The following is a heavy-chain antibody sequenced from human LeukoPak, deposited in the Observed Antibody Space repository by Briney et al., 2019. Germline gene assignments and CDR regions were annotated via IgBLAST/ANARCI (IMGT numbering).Heavy chain of an antibody. CDR3: GKDITPGGMDV. D-gene: IGHD3-10*01. V-gene: IGHV3-30*02. CDR1: GFSFSSYG. CDR2: IWHDGNRK. J-gene: IGHJ6*02. Sequence: GGSLRLSCAASGFSFSSYGMHWVRQAPGKGLEWVAIIWHDGNRKHYLDSVKGRFTVSRDNAKNSLYLQMNSLRPEDTALYYCGKDITPGGMDVWGRGTTVTVSS.